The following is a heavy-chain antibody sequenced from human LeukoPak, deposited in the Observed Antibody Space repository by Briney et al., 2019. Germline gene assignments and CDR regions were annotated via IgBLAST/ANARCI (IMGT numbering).Heavy chain of an antibody. CDR1: GFTFSSYS. D-gene: IGHD6-13*01. Sequence: GGSLRLSCAASGFTFSSYSMNWVRQAPGKGLEWVSSISSSSSFIYYADSVKGRFTISRDNAKNSLYLQMNSLRAEDTAVYYCAREGRIAAAGIATNWFDPWGQGTLVTVSS. CDR2: ISSSSSFI. CDR3: AREGRIAAAGIATNWFDP. J-gene: IGHJ5*02. V-gene: IGHV3-21*01.